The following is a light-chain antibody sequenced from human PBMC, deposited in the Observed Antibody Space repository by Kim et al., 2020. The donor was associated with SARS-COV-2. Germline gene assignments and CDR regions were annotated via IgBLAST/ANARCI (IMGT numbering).Light chain of an antibody. CDR1: SLRTYS. CDR3: KSRDITGNHLV. J-gene: IGLJ3*02. Sequence: SSELTQDPAVSVALGQTVRITCQGDSLRTYSASWYQQKPGQAPVLVIYPKNNRPSGIPDRFSGSSSGDRTSLTLTGAQAEDEADYYCKSRDITGNHLVFGGGTQLTVL. V-gene: IGLV3-19*01. CDR2: PKN.